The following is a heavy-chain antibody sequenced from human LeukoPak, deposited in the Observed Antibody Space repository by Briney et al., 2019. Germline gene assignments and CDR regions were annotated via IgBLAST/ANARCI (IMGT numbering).Heavy chain of an antibody. CDR1: GFTFSNAW. D-gene: IGHD5-12*01. V-gene: IGHV3-15*01. Sequence: GGSLRLSCAASGFTFSNAWMSWVRQAPGKGLEWVGRIKSKTDGGTTDYAAPVKGRFTISRDDSKNTLYLQMNSLKTEDTAVYYWTTDSDYDCIDYWGQGTLVTVSS. J-gene: IGHJ4*02. CDR3: TTDSDYDCIDY. CDR2: IKSKTDGGTT.